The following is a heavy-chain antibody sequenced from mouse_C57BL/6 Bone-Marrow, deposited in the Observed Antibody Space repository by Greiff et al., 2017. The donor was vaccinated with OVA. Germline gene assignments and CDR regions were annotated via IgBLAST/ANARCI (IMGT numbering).Heavy chain of an antibody. CDR3: ARRSDGYYDYFDY. V-gene: IGHV5-6*01. D-gene: IGHD2-3*01. CDR2: ISSGGSYT. J-gene: IGHJ2*01. CDR1: GFTFSSYG. Sequence: EVQGVESGGDLVKPGGSLKLSCAASGFTFSSYGMSWVRQTPDKRLEWVATISSGGSYTYYPDSVKGRFTISRDNAKNTLYLQMSSLKSEDTAMYYCARRSDGYYDYFDYWGQGTTLTVSS.